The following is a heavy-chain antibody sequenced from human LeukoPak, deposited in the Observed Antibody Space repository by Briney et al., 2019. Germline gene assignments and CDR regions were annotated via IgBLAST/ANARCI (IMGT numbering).Heavy chain of an antibody. CDR2: MNPNSGNT. V-gene: IGHV1-8*01. CDR1: GYTLTELS. J-gene: IGHJ4*02. CDR3: ARAVYSNYLYYFDY. Sequence: ASVKVSCKVSGYTLTELSMHWVRQATGQGLEWMGWMNPNSGNTGYAQKFQGRVTMTRNTSISTAYMELSSLRSEDTAVYYCARAVYSNYLYYFDYWGQGTLVTVSS. D-gene: IGHD4-11*01.